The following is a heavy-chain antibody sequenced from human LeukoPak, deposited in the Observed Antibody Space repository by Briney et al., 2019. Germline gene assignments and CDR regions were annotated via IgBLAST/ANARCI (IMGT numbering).Heavy chain of an antibody. J-gene: IGHJ4*02. D-gene: IGHD3-10*01. CDR1: GYAFTGYF. CDR3: AREKSGGYFDY. CDR2: INTDNGDT. Sequence: GASVKVSCKASGYAFTGYFLHWVRQAPGQGLEWMGVINTDNGDTNYARKFKGRVTMTKDTSTSTVYMELSSLTSEDTAVYYCAREKSGGYFDYWGQGTLVTVSS. V-gene: IGHV1-46*01.